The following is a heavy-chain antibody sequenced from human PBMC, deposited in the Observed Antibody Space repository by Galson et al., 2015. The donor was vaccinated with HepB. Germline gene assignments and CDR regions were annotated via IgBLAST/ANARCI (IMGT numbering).Heavy chain of an antibody. J-gene: IGHJ3*02. V-gene: IGHV3-21*01. Sequence: SLRLSCAASGLTFSKYRLNWVRQAPGKGLEWVSSISSSGVYIYYADSVQGRFTISRDNAKNSLYLQMNSLRAKDTAVYYCARYGIVVIDAFDIWGQGTMVTVSS. D-gene: IGHD1-26*01. CDR1: GLTFSKYR. CDR2: ISSSGVYI. CDR3: ARYGIVVIDAFDI.